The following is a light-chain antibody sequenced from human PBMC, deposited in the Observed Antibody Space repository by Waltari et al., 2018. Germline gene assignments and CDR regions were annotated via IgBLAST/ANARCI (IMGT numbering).Light chain of an antibody. CDR3: CSYVGSAISV. Sequence: QSALTQTASVSGSPGQAITISCSGTSSDIEKYNLVSWYQQHPGKAPTLIIYDVNKRPSGVSNRFSGSKSGNTAFLTISGLQTADEADYYCCSYVGSAISVFGGGTKLTVL. CDR1: SSDIEKYNL. V-gene: IGLV2-23*02. CDR2: DVN. J-gene: IGLJ3*02.